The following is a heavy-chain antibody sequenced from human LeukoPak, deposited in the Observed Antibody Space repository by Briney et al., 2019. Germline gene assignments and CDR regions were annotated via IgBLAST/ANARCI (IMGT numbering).Heavy chain of an antibody. CDR1: GYTFTGYY. J-gene: IGHJ6*03. CDR2: INPNSGGT. D-gene: IGHD3-10*01. Sequence: ASVKVSCKASGYTFTGYYMHWVRQAPGQGLEWMGWINPNSGGTNYAQKFQGRVTMTRDTSISTAYMELSRLRSDDTAMYYCARSSFVRGAPMDVWGKGTTVTVSS. V-gene: IGHV1-2*02. CDR3: ARSSFVRGAPMDV.